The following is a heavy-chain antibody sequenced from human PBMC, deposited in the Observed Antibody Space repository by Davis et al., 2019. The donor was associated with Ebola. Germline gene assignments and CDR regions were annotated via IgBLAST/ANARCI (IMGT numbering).Heavy chain of an antibody. Sequence: GESLKISCRGFGYSFDSYWIAWVRQMPGKGLEWVGIIYPGDSETRYSPSFQGQVTISADKSISTAYLQWSSLQASDTAIYYCARHRAAAGSYYYGMDVWGQGTTVTVSS. J-gene: IGHJ6*02. V-gene: IGHV5-51*01. CDR2: IYPGDSET. CDR3: ARHRAAAGSYYYGMDV. CDR1: GYSFDSYW. D-gene: IGHD6-13*01.